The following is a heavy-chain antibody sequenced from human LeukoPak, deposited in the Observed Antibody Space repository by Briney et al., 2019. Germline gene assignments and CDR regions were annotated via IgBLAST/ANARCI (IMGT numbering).Heavy chain of an antibody. CDR3: ARDGGYGGNSYHYYYGMDV. CDR2: IYYSGST. J-gene: IGHJ6*02. Sequence: SETLSLTCAVYGGSFSGYYWSWIRQHPGKGLEWIGYIYYSGSTYYNPSLKSRVTISVDTSKNQFSLKLSSVTAADTAVYYCARDGGYGGNSYHYYYGMDVWGQGTTVTVSS. V-gene: IGHV4-31*11. D-gene: IGHD4-23*01. CDR1: GGSFSGYY.